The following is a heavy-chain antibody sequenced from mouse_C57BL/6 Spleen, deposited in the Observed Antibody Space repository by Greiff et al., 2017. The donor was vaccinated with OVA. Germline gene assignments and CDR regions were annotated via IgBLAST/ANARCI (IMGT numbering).Heavy chain of an antibody. CDR2: IDPSDSYT. Sequence: QVQLKQPGAELVMPGASVKLSCKASGYTFTSYWMHWVKQRPGQGLEWIGEIDPSDSYTNYNQKFKGKSTLTVDKSSSTAYMQLSSLTSEDSAVYYCARVDYGGYYFDYWGQGTTLTVSS. J-gene: IGHJ2*01. CDR1: GYTFTSYW. CDR3: ARVDYGGYYFDY. V-gene: IGHV1-69*01. D-gene: IGHD2-4*01.